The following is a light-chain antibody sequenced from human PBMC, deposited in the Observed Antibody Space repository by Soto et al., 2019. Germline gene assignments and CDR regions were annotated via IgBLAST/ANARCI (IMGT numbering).Light chain of an antibody. CDR3: QQHNDWPRT. J-gene: IGKJ1*01. V-gene: IGKV3-15*01. Sequence: EVVMTQSPATLSVSPGESATLSCRASQSVGSNLAWYQQKPGQPPRLLLYATSTRATGIPARISGSGSGTEFTLTISSLQSEDSAVYYCQQHNDWPRTFGQGPKVEI. CDR2: ATS. CDR1: QSVGSN.